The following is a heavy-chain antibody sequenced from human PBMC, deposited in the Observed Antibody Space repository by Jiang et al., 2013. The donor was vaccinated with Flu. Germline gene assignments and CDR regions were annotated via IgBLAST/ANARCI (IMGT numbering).Heavy chain of an antibody. CDR3: ASGGDGVAGYDYYMDV. V-gene: IGHV4-59*11. J-gene: IGHJ6*03. D-gene: IGHD2-21*01. CDR2: IYYSGST. Sequence: GLVKPSETLSLTCTVSGGSISSHYWSWIRQPPGKGLEWIGYIYYSGSTNYNPSLKSRVTISVDTSKNQFSLKLSSVTAADTAVYYCASGGDGVAGYDYYMDVWGKGTTVTVSS. CDR1: GGSISSHY.